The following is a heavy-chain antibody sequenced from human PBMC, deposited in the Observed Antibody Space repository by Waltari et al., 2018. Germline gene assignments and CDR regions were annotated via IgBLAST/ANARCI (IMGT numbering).Heavy chain of an antibody. Sequence: EVQLVGSGGGLVQPGGSVGLSWAASGFRLSVDWMNWVRQAPGKGLEWVANMNPDGSEKQYVDSVKGRFPISRDNAKNSLYLQMNSLRAEDTAVYYCVRTGYGGNALDYWGQGTLVTVSS. CDR2: MNPDGSEK. J-gene: IGHJ4*02. V-gene: IGHV3-7*01. CDR1: GFRLSVDW. D-gene: IGHD2-15*01. CDR3: VRTGYGGNALDY.